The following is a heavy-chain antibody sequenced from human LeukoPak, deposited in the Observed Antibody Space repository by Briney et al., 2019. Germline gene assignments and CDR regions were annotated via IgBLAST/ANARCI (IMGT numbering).Heavy chain of an antibody. CDR1: GFTFSSYG. V-gene: IGHV3-30*18. CDR3: AKRPSDYGDYVSYFDY. CDR2: ISDDGRSK. Sequence: PGGSLRLSCAASGFTFSSYGVHWVRQAPGKGLEWVGVISDDGRSKDYADSVKGRFTISRDNSKDTLYLQMNSLRAEDTAVYYCAKRPSDYGDYVSYFDYWGRGTLVTVSS. J-gene: IGHJ4*02. D-gene: IGHD4-17*01.